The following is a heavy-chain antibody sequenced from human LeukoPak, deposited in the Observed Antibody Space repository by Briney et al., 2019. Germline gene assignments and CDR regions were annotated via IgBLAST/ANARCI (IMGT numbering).Heavy chain of an antibody. CDR3: AREGGFYRPLDY. V-gene: IGHV4-4*02. CDR1: GGSVTSTNW. CDR2: VHLDGRT. D-gene: IGHD6-25*01. Sequence: TSDTLSLTCDVSGGSVTSTNWWTSFRQPPGKGLEWIGEVHLDGRTNYNPSLKSRLVMSADLPENHISLKLTSVTAADTAVYYCAREGGFYRPLDYSGQGTLVTVPS. J-gene: IGHJ4*02.